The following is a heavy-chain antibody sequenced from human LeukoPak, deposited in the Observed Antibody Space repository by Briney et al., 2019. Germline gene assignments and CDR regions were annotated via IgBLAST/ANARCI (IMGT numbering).Heavy chain of an antibody. D-gene: IGHD1-26*01. V-gene: IGHV3-74*01. CDR3: AKQEGALIENWCFDH. CDR2: IVNDEITT. Sequence: PGGSLRLSCVASGFTFRSHWMHWVRQAPGKGLEWVSYIVNDEITTNYAESVRGRFTTSRDNSKNTLYLQMSSLRVEDTALYYCAKQEGALIENWCFDHWGLGTLVTVSS. J-gene: IGHJ4*02. CDR1: GFTFRSHW.